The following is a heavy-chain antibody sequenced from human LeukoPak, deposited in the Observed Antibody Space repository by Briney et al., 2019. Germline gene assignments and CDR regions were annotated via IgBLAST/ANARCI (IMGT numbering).Heavy chain of an antibody. D-gene: IGHD2-2*01. V-gene: IGHV4-59*12. CDR3: ARAVPAAMNYYGMDV. J-gene: IGHJ6*02. CDR1: GGSMSTYY. CDR2: IYYSGST. Sequence: SETLSLTCTVSGGSMSTYYWSWIRQPPEKGLEWIGYIYYSGSTNYNPSLKSRVTISVDTSKNQFSLKLSSVTAADTAVYYCARAVPAAMNYYGMDVWGQGTTVTVSS.